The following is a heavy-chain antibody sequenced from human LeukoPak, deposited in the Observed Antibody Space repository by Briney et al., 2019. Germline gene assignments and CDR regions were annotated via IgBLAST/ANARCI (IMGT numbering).Heavy chain of an antibody. CDR3: ARAWSGRPPPPFDY. Sequence: PSETLSLTCTVSGGSISSSSYYWSWIRQPPGKRLEWIGCIYYSGSTNYNPSLKSRVTMSVDTSKNQFSLKLSSVTAADTAVYYCARAWSGRPPPPFDYWGQGTLVTVSS. J-gene: IGHJ4*02. CDR1: GGSISSSSYY. CDR2: IYYSGST. V-gene: IGHV4-61*01. D-gene: IGHD3-3*01.